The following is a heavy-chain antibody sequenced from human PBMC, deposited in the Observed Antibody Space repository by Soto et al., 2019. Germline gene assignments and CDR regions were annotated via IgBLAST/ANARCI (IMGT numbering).Heavy chain of an antibody. V-gene: IGHV3-21*01. Sequence: EVQLLESGGGLVSPGGSLRLSCATSGFTFSAYSMDWVRQAPGKGLEWVSSITPNSRYMFYADSVRGRFTIFRDYAENSLHLQMHGLRVEDTGVYYCARHETWLTVAGFDIWGQGTLVTVSS. CDR2: ITPNSRYM. J-gene: IGHJ3*02. CDR3: ARHETWLTVAGFDI. CDR1: GFTFSAYS. D-gene: IGHD6-19*01.